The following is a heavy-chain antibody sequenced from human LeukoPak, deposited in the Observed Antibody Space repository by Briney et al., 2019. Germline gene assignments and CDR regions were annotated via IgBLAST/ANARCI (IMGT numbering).Heavy chain of an antibody. CDR2: FYHSGGT. CDR3: ARGYSSGWNGRVAFDP. D-gene: IGHD6-19*01. J-gene: IGHJ5*02. V-gene: IGHV4-59*02. CDR1: GGSVSSYY. Sequence: SETLPLTCSVSGGSVSSYYWNWIRQPPGKGLEWIGFFYHSGGTHYNPSLKSRVTISLDTSKSQVSLNLNSVTAADTAVYYCARGYSSGWNGRVAFDPWGQGTLVTVSS.